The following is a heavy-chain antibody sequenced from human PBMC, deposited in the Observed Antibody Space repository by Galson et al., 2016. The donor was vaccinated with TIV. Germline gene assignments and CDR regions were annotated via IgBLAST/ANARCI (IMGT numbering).Heavy chain of an antibody. CDR2: IYYRGGT. V-gene: IGHV4-39*01. J-gene: IGHJ5*02. Sequence: WIRQPPGKGLEWIGSIYYRGGTSYNASLKSRVTISVDTSTNQFSLRQTSVTAADTAVSYCARHATPEGWFAYSWFDPWGQGTLVIVSS. CDR3: ARHATPEGWFAYSWFDP. D-gene: IGHD3-10*01.